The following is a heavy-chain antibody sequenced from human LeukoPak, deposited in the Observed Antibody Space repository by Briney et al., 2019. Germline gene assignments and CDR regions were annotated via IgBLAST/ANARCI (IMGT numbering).Heavy chain of an antibody. J-gene: IGHJ4*02. Sequence: GGSLRLSCAASGFTFDDYAMHWFRQVPGKGPEWVAGINWNSGSIDYADSVKGRFAISRDNAKNYLYLQMNSLRSEDTALYYCAKLSAGSENDYWGQGTLVTVSS. CDR3: AKLSAGSENDY. CDR2: INWNSGSI. D-gene: IGHD3-10*01. CDR1: GFTFDDYA. V-gene: IGHV3-9*01.